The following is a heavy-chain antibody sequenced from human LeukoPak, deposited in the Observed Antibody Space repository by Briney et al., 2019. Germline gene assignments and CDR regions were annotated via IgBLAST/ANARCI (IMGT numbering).Heavy chain of an antibody. CDR3: ARTITGYAFDI. J-gene: IGHJ3*02. D-gene: IGHD2-8*02. Sequence: PSETLSLTCTVSGGSISSYYWTWIRQPPGKGLEWIGNIYYSGSTNYNPSLKGRATISLDTSKNQFSLKLSSVTAADTAVYYCARTITGYAFDIWGQGTMVTVSS. CDR2: IYYSGST. V-gene: IGHV4-59*01. CDR1: GGSISSYY.